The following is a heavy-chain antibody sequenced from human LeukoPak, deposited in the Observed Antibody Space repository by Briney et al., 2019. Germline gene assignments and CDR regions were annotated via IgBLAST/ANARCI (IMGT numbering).Heavy chain of an antibody. D-gene: IGHD3-10*01. J-gene: IGHJ4*02. CDR2: ISGSGEST. CDR1: GLTFSSYA. Sequence: GGSLRLSCAASGLTFSSYAMTWVRQAPGKGLEWVSVISGSGESTYYADSVKGRFTISRDNSKNTLLLLMNSLRAEDTALYYCARDLYYYGSGSYLVYWGQGTLVTVSS. CDR3: ARDLYYYGSGSYLVY. V-gene: IGHV3-23*01.